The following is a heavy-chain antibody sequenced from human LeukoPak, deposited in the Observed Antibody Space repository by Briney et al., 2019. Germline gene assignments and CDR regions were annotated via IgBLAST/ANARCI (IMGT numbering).Heavy chain of an antibody. CDR1: GGSISSYY. Sequence: SETLSLTCTVSGGSISSYYWSWIRQQPRKGLKWIGYIYYIGSTNYNPSLKSRVTISVDTSRNQFSLNLRSVTAADTAVYYCARGGGGYDDFDYWGQGTLVTVSS. J-gene: IGHJ4*02. CDR2: IYYIGST. CDR3: ARGGGGYDDFDY. D-gene: IGHD5-12*01. V-gene: IGHV4-59*13.